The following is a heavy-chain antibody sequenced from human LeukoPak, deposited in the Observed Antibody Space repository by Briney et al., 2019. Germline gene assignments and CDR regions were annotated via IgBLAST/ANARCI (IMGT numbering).Heavy chain of an antibody. J-gene: IGHJ4*02. Sequence: PGRSLRLSCAASGFTFSSYGMHWVRQAPGKGLEWVAVIWYDGSNKYYADSVKGRFTISRDNSKNTLYLQMSSLRAEDTAVYYCARDGRGFDYWGQGTLVTVSS. CDR2: IWYDGSNK. CDR3: ARDGRGFDY. CDR1: GFTFSSYG. D-gene: IGHD1-26*01. V-gene: IGHV3-33*01.